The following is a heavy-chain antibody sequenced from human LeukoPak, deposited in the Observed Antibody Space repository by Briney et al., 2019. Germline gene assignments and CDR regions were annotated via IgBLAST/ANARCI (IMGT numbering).Heavy chain of an antibody. CDR1: GFTFDDYA. J-gene: IGHJ4*02. Sequence: GGSLRLSCAASGFTFDDYAMHWVRQAPGKGLEWVSGISWNSGSIGYADSVKGRFTISRDNAKNSLYLQMNSLRAEDTALYYCANYCSSGSCYGDIYWGQGTLVTVSS. CDR2: ISWNSGSI. D-gene: IGHD2-15*01. V-gene: IGHV3-9*01. CDR3: ANYCSSGSCYGDIY.